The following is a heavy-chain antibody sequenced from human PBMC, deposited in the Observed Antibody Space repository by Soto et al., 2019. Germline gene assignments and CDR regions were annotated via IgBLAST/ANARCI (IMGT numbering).Heavy chain of an antibody. CDR3: ARGQFDDSSGGFDY. V-gene: IGHV3-33*01. Sequence: QVQLVESGGGVVQPGRSLRLSCASSGFTFSSYGMHWVRQAPGKGLEWVAGIWYDGSNKYYAESVKGRFTISRDNPKNSGYLQMNRLRAEETAGYYCARGQFDDSSGGFDYWGQGTLVTVSS. D-gene: IGHD3-22*01. J-gene: IGHJ4*02. CDR1: GFTFSSYG. CDR2: IWYDGSNK.